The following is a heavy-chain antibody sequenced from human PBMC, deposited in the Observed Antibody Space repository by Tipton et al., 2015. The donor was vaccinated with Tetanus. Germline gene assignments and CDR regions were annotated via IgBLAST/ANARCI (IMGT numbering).Heavy chain of an antibody. D-gene: IGHD6-19*01. CDR3: ARVPTNPLAVDRPTDY. CDR2: ISVYNGNT. Sequence: QSGAEVKKPGASVKVSCKASGYTFNTFGISWVRQAPGQGLEWMGWISVYNGNTNYAQKVQGRVTMTTDTPTSTANMELRSLRSDDTAMYYCARVPTNPLAVDRPTDYWGQGTLVTVSS. V-gene: IGHV1-18*01. CDR1: GYTFNTFG. J-gene: IGHJ4*02.